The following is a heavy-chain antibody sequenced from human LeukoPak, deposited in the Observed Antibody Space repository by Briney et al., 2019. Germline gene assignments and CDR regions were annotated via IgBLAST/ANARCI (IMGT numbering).Heavy chain of an antibody. J-gene: IGHJ4*02. CDR2: INQDASHK. CDR3: ARDPPTDSNWHPDY. CDR1: GFIFPTYW. D-gene: IGHD6-13*01. V-gene: IGHV3-7*01. Sequence: AGGSLRLSCAASGFIFPTYWMSWVRQAPGKGLEWVANINQDASHKNHVESVKGRFTISRDNANNLLFLQMNDLRAEDTAIYHCARDPPTDSNWHPDYWGQGTLVTVSS.